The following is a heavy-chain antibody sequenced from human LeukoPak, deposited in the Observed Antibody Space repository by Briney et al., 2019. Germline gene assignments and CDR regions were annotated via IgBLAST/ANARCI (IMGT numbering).Heavy chain of an antibody. CDR2: INHSGST. CDR3: ARGMSCSGGSCYSPQSAFDI. Sequence: SETLSLTCAVYGGSFSGYYWSWIRQPPGKGLEGIGEINHSGSTNYNPSLRSRVTISVDTSKNQFSLKLSSVTAADTAVYYCARGMSCSGGSCYSPQSAFDIWGQGTMVTVSS. V-gene: IGHV4-34*01. D-gene: IGHD2-15*01. J-gene: IGHJ3*02. CDR1: GGSFSGYY.